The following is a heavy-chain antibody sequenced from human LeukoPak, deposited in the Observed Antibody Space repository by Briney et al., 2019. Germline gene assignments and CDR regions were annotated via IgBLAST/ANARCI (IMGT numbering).Heavy chain of an antibody. CDR2: INHSGST. V-gene: IGHV4-34*01. J-gene: IGHJ5*02. D-gene: IGHD6-6*01. CDR1: GGSLSGYY. Sequence: SETLSLTCAVYGGSLSGYYWSWIRQPPGKGLEWIGEINHSGSTNYNPSLKSRVTISVDTSKNQFSLKLSSVTAADTAVYYCARVRRYSSSSQGSQNLRGWFDPWGQGTLVTVSS. CDR3: ARVRRYSSSSQGSQNLRGWFDP.